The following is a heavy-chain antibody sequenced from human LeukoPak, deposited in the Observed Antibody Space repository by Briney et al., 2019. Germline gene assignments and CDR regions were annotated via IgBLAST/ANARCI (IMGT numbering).Heavy chain of an antibody. J-gene: IGHJ4*02. Sequence: PSETLSLTCTVPGGSISSSSYYWGWIRQPPGKGLEWIGSIYYSGSTYYNPSLKSRVTISVDTSKNQFSLKLSSVTAADTAVYYCARDSFDYYGSGILDYWGQGTLVTVSS. CDR1: GGSISSSSYY. CDR2: IYYSGST. D-gene: IGHD3-10*01. V-gene: IGHV4-39*07. CDR3: ARDSFDYYGSGILDY.